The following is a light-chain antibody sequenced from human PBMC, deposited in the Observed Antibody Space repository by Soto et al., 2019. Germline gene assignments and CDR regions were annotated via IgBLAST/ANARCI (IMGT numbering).Light chain of an antibody. J-gene: IGKJ2*01. V-gene: IGKV1-9*01. CDR3: QQLNSYPYT. Sequence: IQLTQSPSSLSASVGDRVTITCRASQGISSYLAWYHQKPGKAPKLLMYAASTLQSGVPSRFSGSGSGTDFPLPISSLQPEDFATYYCQQLNSYPYTFGQGTKLEIK. CDR2: AAS. CDR1: QGISSY.